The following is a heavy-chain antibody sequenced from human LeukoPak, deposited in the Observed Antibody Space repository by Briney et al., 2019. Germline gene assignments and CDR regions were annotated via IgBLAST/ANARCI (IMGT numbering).Heavy chain of an antibody. CDR2: INSDGSST. D-gene: IGHD3-22*01. V-gene: IGHV3-74*01. J-gene: IGHJ4*02. CDR3: ARDRSYYDSSGPFDY. Sequence: PGGSLRLSCAASGFTFSSYWMHWVRQAPGKGLAWVSRINSDGSSTSYADSVKGRFTISRDNAKNTLYLQMNSLRAEDTAVYYCARDRSYYDSSGPFDYWGQGTLVTVSS. CDR1: GFTFSSYW.